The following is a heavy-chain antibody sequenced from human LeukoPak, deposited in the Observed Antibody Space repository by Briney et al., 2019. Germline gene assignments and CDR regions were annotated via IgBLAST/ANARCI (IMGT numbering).Heavy chain of an antibody. Sequence: SGTVACQAYGGSFSSYAISWVRQAPGQGREWMGRIIPIFGKANYAQKFQGRVRTTTDGSRSTAYMELSSLRSEDTAVYYCASSYYDFWSGYCHLTTHRYYYYYMDVWGKGTTVTVSS. CDR3: ASSYYDFWSGYCHLTTHRYYYYYMDV. CDR1: GGSFSSYA. V-gene: IGHV1-69*05. CDR2: IIPIFGKA. J-gene: IGHJ6*03. D-gene: IGHD3-3*01.